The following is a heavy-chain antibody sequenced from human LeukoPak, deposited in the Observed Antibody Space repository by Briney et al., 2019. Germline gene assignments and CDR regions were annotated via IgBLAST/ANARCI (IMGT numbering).Heavy chain of an antibody. J-gene: IGHJ4*02. CDR1: GFTLNIYA. Sequence: GGSLRLFYAVSGFTLNIYAMYEAPQAPGRGLMESLGIFGCGGSAQYAASVKGRFTISKDNSKNTLYLQMNSLRAEDTAVYYCGKTTAGYSSGRFPGWPVDYWGQGTLVTVSS. V-gene: IGHV3-23*01. CDR2: IFGCGGSA. D-gene: IGHD6-19*01. CDR3: GKTTAGYSSGRFPGWPVDY.